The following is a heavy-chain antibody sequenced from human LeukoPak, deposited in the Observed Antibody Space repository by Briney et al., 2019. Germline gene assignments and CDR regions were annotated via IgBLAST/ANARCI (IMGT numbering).Heavy chain of an antibody. D-gene: IGHD3-10*01. CDR2: ISGSGGGT. Sequence: GGSLRLSCAASGFTFSSYAMSWVRQAPGKGLEWVSAISGSGGGTYYADSVKGRFTISRDNSKNTLYVQMNSLRAEDTAVYYCAKDRMVRGVMYNWFDPWGQGTLVTVSS. J-gene: IGHJ5*02. CDR1: GFTFSSYA. V-gene: IGHV3-23*01. CDR3: AKDRMVRGVMYNWFDP.